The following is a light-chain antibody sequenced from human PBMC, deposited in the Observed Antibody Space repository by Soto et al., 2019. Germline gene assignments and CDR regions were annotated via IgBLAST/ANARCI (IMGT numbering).Light chain of an antibody. J-gene: IGLJ3*02. Sequence: QSALTQPASVSGSPGQSITISCTGTSSDVGGYNYVSWYQQHPGKAPKLMIYDVSNRPSGVSNRFSGSKSGNTASLTISGLQAEDEADYYCSSYTGSSTLGVFGGGTTLTVL. V-gene: IGLV2-14*01. CDR3: SSYTGSSTLGV. CDR2: DVS. CDR1: SSDVGGYNY.